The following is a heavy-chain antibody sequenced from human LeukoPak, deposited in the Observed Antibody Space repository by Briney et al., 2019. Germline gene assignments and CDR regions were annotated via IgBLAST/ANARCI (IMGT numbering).Heavy chain of an antibody. V-gene: IGHV4-38-2*02. CDR2: IYHSGST. J-gene: IGHJ6*03. Sequence: SETLSLTCTVSGYSISSGYYWGWIRQPPGKGLEWIGSIYHSGSTYYNPSLKSRVTISVDTSKNQFSLKLSSVTAADTAVYYCARLKLIYYYYYMDVWGKGTTVTVSS. CDR1: GYSISSGYY. CDR3: ARLKLIYYYYYMDV. D-gene: IGHD3-10*01.